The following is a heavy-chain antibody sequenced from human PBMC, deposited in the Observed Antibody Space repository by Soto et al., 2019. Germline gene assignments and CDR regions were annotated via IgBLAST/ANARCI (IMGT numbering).Heavy chain of an antibody. CDR3: ARSDIYVPCEY. V-gene: IGHV4-30-4*01. D-gene: IGHD3-9*01. CDR1: GGSISSGDYK. Sequence: QGQLQESGPGLVKPSQTLSLTCTVSGGSISSGDYKWSWIRQPPGKGLEWIGYIYYSGYNYNNPSLKNRVTMSVDTSNNLFTLKLSSVTAADTAVYYCARSDIYVPCEYCGQGTLVTVSS. J-gene: IGHJ4*02. CDR2: IYYSGYN.